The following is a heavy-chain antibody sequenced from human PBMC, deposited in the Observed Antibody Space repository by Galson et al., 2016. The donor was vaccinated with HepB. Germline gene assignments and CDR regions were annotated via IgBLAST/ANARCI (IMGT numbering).Heavy chain of an antibody. D-gene: IGHD3-22*01. J-gene: IGHJ5*01. CDR3: ARHLGKSSAWNNYFDS. CDR2: ISTYNSNT. Sequence: SVKVSCKASGYTFVSHGISWVRQAPGQGPEWLGWISTYNSNTNYVEKFQDRVTMTADTSTDTAYMELRSLSPDDTAMYFCARHLGKSSAWNNYFDSWGQGTLVVVSS. CDR1: GYTFVSHG. V-gene: IGHV1-18*01.